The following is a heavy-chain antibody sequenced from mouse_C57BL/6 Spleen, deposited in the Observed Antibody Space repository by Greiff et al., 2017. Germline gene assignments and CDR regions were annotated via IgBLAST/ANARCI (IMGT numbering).Heavy chain of an antibody. CDR3: ASPYYYGSSYGFAAY. Sequence: QVQLQQSGAELMKPGASVKLSCKATGYTFTGYWIAWVKQRPGHGLAWIGEILPGSGSTNYNEKFKGKATFTADTSSNTAYMQLSSLTTEDSAIYYCASPYYYGSSYGFAAYWGQGTLVTVAA. J-gene: IGHJ3*01. D-gene: IGHD1-1*01. V-gene: IGHV1-9*01. CDR1: GYTFTGYW. CDR2: ILPGSGST.